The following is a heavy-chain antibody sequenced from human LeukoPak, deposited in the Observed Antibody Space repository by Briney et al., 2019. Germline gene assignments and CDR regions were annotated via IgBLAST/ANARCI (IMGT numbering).Heavy chain of an antibody. Sequence: PGGSLRLSCAASGFTFSRYAMSWVRQAPGKGLEWVSGISGSGGSTYYADSVKGRFTISRDNSKHTLSPQMNSLRGEDTAIYYCCSGTYYNAFDYWGQEILVTVSS. V-gene: IGHV3-23*01. CDR1: GFTFSRYA. CDR3: CSGTYYNAFDY. D-gene: IGHD3-10*02. CDR2: ISGSGGST. J-gene: IGHJ4*02.